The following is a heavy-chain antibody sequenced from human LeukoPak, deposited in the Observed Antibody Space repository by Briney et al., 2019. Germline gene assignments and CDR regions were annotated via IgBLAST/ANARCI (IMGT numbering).Heavy chain of an antibody. D-gene: IGHD3-22*01. CDR1: GGSISSSSYY. CDR2: IYYSGST. Sequence: SETLSLTCTVSGGSISSSSYYWGWIRQPPGKGLEWIGSIYYSGSTYYNPSLKSRVTISVDRSKNQFSLKLSSVTAADTAVYYCARSGSKGWLPVCWGQGTLVTVSS. J-gene: IGHJ4*02. CDR3: ARSGSKGWLPVC. V-gene: IGHV4-39*07.